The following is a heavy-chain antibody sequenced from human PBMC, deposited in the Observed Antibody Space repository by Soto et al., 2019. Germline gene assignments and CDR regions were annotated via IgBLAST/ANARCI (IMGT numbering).Heavy chain of an antibody. D-gene: IGHD2-21*01. CDR3: AKDIFVRQPSYGMDV. CDR1: GFSFDFYA. Sequence: EVQLLESGGGLVQPGGSLRLSCVASGFSFDFYAMTWVRQVPGKGLEWVAVVTDSDSGGATYYADSVKGRFTISRDNSRSTVFLQMNGLRADDTALSYCAKDIFVRQPSYGMDVWGQGTAVTVS. J-gene: IGHJ6*02. CDR2: DSDSGGAT. V-gene: IGHV3-23*01.